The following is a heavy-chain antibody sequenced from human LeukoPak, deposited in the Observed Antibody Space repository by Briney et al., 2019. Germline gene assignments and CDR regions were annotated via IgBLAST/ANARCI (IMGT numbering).Heavy chain of an antibody. CDR1: GGSISSGGYY. CDR2: IYHSGST. CDR3: AREGPAASTFFYYFMDV. V-gene: IGHV4-30-2*01. Sequence: PSETLSLTCNVSGGSISSGGYYWSWIRQPPGKGLEWIGYIYHSGSTYYNPSLKSRVTISVDRSKNQFSLKLSSVTAADRAVYYCAREGPAASTFFYYFMDVWGKGTTVTVSS. J-gene: IGHJ6*03. D-gene: IGHD2-2*01.